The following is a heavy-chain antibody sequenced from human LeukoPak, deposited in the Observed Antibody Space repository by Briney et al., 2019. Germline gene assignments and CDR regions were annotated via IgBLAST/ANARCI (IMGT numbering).Heavy chain of an antibody. CDR1: GGSISNYY. CDR2: IYYSGST. V-gene: IGHV4-59*01. J-gene: IGHJ4*02. D-gene: IGHD3-10*01. CDR3: ARVNIRPYYFDY. Sequence: ASETLSLTCTVSGGSISNYYWSWIRQSPVKGLEWIGFIYYSGSTNYNPSLKSRVTISVDTSKNQFSLKLSSVTAADTAVYYCARVNIRPYYFDYWGQGTLVTVSS.